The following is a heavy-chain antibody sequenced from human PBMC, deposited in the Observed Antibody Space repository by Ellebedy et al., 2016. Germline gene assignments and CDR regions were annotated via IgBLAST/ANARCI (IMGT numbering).Heavy chain of an antibody. D-gene: IGHD2-15*01. CDR2: ISYDGSNK. J-gene: IGHJ4*02. V-gene: IGHV3-30-3*01. CDR3: AKDTGWRFDY. Sequence: GGSLRLSCAASGFTFSSYAMHWVRQAPGKGLEWVAVISYDGSNKYYADSVKGRSTISRDNSKNTLYLQMNSLRAEDTAVYYCAKDTGWRFDYWGQGTLVTVSS. CDR1: GFTFSSYA.